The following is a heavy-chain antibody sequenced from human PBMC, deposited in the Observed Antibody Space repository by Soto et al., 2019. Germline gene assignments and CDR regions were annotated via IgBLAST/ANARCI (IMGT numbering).Heavy chain of an antibody. V-gene: IGHV3-33*01. D-gene: IGHD3-22*01. CDR1: GFTFSSYG. J-gene: IGHJ4*02. CDR2: IWYDGSNK. Sequence: PGGSLRLSCAASGFTFSSYGMHWVRQAPGKGLEWVAVIWYDGSNKYYADSVKGRFTISRDNSKNTLYLQMNSLRAEDTAVYYCARAYNYYRLDYWGQGTLVTVSS. CDR3: ARAYNYYRLDY.